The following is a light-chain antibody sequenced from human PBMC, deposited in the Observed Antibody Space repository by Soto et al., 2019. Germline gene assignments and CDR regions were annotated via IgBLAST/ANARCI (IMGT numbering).Light chain of an antibody. CDR3: QQSYSMSRT. CDR2: AAS. CDR1: QSISSY. V-gene: IGKV1-39*01. J-gene: IGKJ1*01. Sequence: DIQLTQSPSSLSASVGDRVTITCRANQSISSYLNWYQHKPGKAPNVLIYAASHLQSGVPSRFSGRGSGTDFSLTISSLQPEDFATYYCQQSYSMSRTFGQGTTVEIK.